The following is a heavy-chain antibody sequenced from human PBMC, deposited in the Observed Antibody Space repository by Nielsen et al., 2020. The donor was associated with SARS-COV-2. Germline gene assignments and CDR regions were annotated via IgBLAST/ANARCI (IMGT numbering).Heavy chain of an antibody. D-gene: IGHD3-16*01. J-gene: IGHJ3*02. CDR2: IKEDGSVT. CDR1: GFTFSYYW. V-gene: IGHV3-7*03. Sequence: GESLKISCAASGFTFSYYWMFWLRQAPGKRLEWVASIKEDGSVTNYLDSVEGRFTISRDNAKNSLFLQMSSLRAEDTAVYYCARDPYTKVFDIWGQGTMVTVSS. CDR3: ARDPYTKVFDI.